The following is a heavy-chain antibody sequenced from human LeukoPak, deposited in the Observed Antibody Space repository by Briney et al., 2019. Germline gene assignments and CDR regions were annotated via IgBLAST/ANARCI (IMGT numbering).Heavy chain of an antibody. CDR3: ARVRNYYDSSGNIDY. D-gene: IGHD3-22*01. Sequence: PGRSLRLSCAASGFTFSCYAMHWVRQAPGKGLEWVAVISYDGSNKYYADSVKGRFTISRDNSKNTLYLQMNSLRAEDTAVYYCARVRNYYDSSGNIDYWGQGTLVTVSS. CDR1: GFTFSCYA. V-gene: IGHV3-30*01. J-gene: IGHJ4*02. CDR2: ISYDGSNK.